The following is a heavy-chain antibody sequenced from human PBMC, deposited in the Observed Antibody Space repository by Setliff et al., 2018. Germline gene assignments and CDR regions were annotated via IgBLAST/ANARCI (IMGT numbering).Heavy chain of an antibody. V-gene: IGHV1-18*01. CDR3: ARDLNRWFGEFAFDI. D-gene: IGHD3-10*01. J-gene: IGHJ3*02. CDR2: ISAYTGNT. Sequence: ASVKVSCKASGYTFTNYGISWVRQAPGQGLEWMGWISAYTGNTYSAQKFQGRLTMTTDTSTTTAYMELRSLRSDDTAVYYCARDLNRWFGEFAFDIWGQGTMVTVSS. CDR1: GYTFTNYG.